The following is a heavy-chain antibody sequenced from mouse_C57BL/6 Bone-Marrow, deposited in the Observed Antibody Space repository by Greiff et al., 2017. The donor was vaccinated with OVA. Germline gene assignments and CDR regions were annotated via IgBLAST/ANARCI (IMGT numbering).Heavy chain of an antibody. V-gene: IGHV1-15*01. CDR1: GYTFTDYE. CDR3: TRGYSNDYAMDY. Sequence: VQLQQSGAELVRPGASVTLSCKASGYTFTDYEMHWVKQTPVHGLEWIGAIDPDTGGTAYNQKFKGKATLTADKSSSTAYMELRSLTSEDSAVYYCTRGYSNDYAMDYWGQGTSVTVSS. D-gene: IGHD2-5*01. J-gene: IGHJ4*01. CDR2: IDPDTGGT.